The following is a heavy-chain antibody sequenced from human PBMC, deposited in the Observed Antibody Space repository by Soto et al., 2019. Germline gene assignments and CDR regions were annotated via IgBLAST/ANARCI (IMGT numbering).Heavy chain of an antibody. V-gene: IGHV1-69*02. CDR2: IIPILGIA. CDR3: ARGSRARYSSSWYLPFDY. CDR1: GGTFSSYT. J-gene: IGHJ4*02. D-gene: IGHD6-13*01. Sequence: SVKVSCKASGGTFSSYTISWVRQAPGQGLEWMGRIIPILGIANYAQKFQGRVTITADKSTSTAYMELSSLRSEDTAVYYCARGSRARYSSSWYLPFDYWGQGTLVTVSS.